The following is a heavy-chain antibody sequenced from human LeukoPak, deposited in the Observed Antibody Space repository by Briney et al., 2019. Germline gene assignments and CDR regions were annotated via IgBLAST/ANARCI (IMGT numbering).Heavy chain of an antibody. D-gene: IGHD5-24*01. CDR1: GFSFSDHW. CDR2: IKKNGSEQ. Sequence: GGSLRLSCVASGFSFSDHWMNWFRQAPGKGLEWVATIKKNGSEQYYVDSMKGRLTISRDNAKNSVYLQIHNLRAEDTAVYYCARDLGWLQSDYWGQGTLVTVSS. V-gene: IGHV3-7*01. CDR3: ARDLGWLQSDY. J-gene: IGHJ4*02.